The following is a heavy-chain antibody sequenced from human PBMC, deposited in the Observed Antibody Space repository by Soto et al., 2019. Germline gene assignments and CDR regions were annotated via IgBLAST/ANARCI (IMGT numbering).Heavy chain of an antibody. CDR2: ISSSRSTI. CDR1: GFTFSTYS. J-gene: IGHJ4*02. Sequence: GGSLRLSCAASGFTFSTYSMNWVRQAPGKGLEWVSYISSSRSTIYYADSVKGRFTISRDNAKNSLYLQMNSLRDEDTAVYYCARDQPGYSYGYGLGYWGQGTLVTVSS. CDR3: ARDQPGYSYGYGLGY. V-gene: IGHV3-48*02. D-gene: IGHD5-18*01.